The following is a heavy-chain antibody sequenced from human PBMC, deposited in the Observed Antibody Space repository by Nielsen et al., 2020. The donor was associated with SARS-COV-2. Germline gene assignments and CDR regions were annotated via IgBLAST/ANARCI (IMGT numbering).Heavy chain of an antibody. CDR2: IVVGSGNT. CDR1: GFTFTSSA. CDR3: AREGSGVVPGPLGIGMWYLYYYMDV. J-gene: IGHJ6*03. Sequence: SVKVSCKASGFTFTSSAVQWVRQARGQRLEWIGWIVVGSGNTNYAQKFQERVTITRDMSTSTAYMELSSLRSEDTAVYYCAREGSGVVPGPLGIGMWYLYYYMDVWGKGTTVTVSS. D-gene: IGHD2-2*01. V-gene: IGHV1-58*01.